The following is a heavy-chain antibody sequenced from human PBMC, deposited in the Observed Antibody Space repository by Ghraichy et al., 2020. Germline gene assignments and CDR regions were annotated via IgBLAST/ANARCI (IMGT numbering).Heavy chain of an antibody. CDR3: ARSNVGASLDY. Sequence: GGSLRLSCAASGFTFRTYWMSWVRQAPGKGLEWVANIEQDGSQTSYVDSVKGRFTISRDNAKNSLYLQMSSLRAEDTAVYYCARSNVGASLDYWGQGTLVTVSS. CDR2: IEQDGSQT. D-gene: IGHD1-26*01. V-gene: IGHV3-7*03. J-gene: IGHJ4*02. CDR1: GFTFRTYW.